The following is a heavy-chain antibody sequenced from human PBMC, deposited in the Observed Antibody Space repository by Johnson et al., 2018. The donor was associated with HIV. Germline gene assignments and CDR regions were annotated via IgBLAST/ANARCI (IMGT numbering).Heavy chain of an antibody. CDR2: IYSGGST. CDR3: ARVRGYSYGAHAVDI. V-gene: IGHV3-66*01. Sequence: VQLVESGGGLVQPGGSLRLSCAASGFTVSSNYMSWVRQAPGKGLEWVSVIYSGGSTYYADSVKGRFTISRDNSKNTLYLHMNSLRAEDTAVYYCARVRGYSYGAHAVDIWGQGTMVTVSS. J-gene: IGHJ3*02. D-gene: IGHD5-18*01. CDR1: GFTVSSNY.